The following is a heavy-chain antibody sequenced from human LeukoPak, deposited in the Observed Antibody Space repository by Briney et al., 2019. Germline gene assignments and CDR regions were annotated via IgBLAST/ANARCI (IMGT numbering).Heavy chain of an antibody. CDR1: GFTFSSYA. CDR2: ISGSGGST. CDR3: AKGSLVGYCSSTSCYGFDY. V-gene: IGHV3-23*01. J-gene: IGHJ4*02. D-gene: IGHD2-2*01. Sequence: GGSLRLSCAASGFTFSSYAMSWVRQAPGKGLEWVSAISGSGGSTYYADSVKGRFTISRDNSKNTLYLQMNSLRAEDTAVYYCAKGSLVGYCSSTSCYGFDYWGQGTLVTVSS.